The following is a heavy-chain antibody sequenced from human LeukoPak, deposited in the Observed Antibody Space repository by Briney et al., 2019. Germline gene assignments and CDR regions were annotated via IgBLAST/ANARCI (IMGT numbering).Heavy chain of an antibody. CDR2: IWYDGSNK. V-gene: IGHV3-33*08. CDR3: AREPTTKIAVTEFDY. J-gene: IGHJ4*02. CDR1: GFTFSSYW. D-gene: IGHD6-19*01. Sequence: QSGGSLRLSCAASGFTFSSYWMHWVRQAPGKGLEWVAVIWYDGSNKYYADSVKGRFTISRDNSKNTLYLQMNSLRAEDTAVYYCAREPTTKIAVTEFDYWGQGALVTVS.